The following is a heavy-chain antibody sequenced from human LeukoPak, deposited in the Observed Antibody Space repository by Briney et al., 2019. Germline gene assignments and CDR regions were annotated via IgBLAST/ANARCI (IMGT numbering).Heavy chain of an antibody. J-gene: IGHJ4*02. CDR3: ARRVRYYYGSGSYYEYYFDY. CDR2: ISAYNGNT. D-gene: IGHD3-10*01. V-gene: IGHV1-18*01. Sequence: ASVKVSCKASGYTFTSYGISWVRQAPGQGLEGMGWISAYNGNTNYAQKLQGRVTMTTDTSTSTAYMELRSLRSDDTAVYYCARRVRYYYGSGSYYEYYFDYWGQGTLVTVSS. CDR1: GYTFTSYG.